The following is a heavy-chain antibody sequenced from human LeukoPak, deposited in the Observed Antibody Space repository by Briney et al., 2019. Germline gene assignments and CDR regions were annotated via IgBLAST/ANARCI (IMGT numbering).Heavy chain of an antibody. Sequence: ASVKVSCKASGYTFTSYGINWVRQAPGQGLEWMGIINPSGGSTGYAQKFQGRVTMTRDTSTSTVYMELSSLRSEDTAVYYCARLEVAVAGTLEEGDYWGQGTLVTVSS. V-gene: IGHV1-46*01. CDR1: GYTFTSYG. CDR3: ARLEVAVAGTLEEGDY. J-gene: IGHJ4*02. D-gene: IGHD6-19*01. CDR2: INPSGGST.